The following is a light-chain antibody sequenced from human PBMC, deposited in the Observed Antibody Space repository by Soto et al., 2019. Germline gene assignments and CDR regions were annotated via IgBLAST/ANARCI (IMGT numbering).Light chain of an antibody. Sequence: VMTQSPATLSVPPGESATLSCRASQSISNNLAWYQQKPGQAPRLLMYDASTRATGIPDRFSGSGSGAEFTLTISSLQSEDLAVYYCQQYNNWPRTFGQGTKV. V-gene: IGKV3-15*01. J-gene: IGKJ1*01. CDR2: DAS. CDR3: QQYNNWPRT. CDR1: QSISNN.